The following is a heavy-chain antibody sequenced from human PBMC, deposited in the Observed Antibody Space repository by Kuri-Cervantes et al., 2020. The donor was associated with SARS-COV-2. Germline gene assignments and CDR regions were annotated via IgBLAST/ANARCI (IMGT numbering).Heavy chain of an antibody. CDR3: ARDDVVVPAATDYYYGMDV. D-gene: IGHD2-2*01. Sequence: GESLKISCAASGFTFRSYWMHWVRQAPGKGLVWVSRINSDGSTINYADSVKGRFTISRDNSKNTLYLQMNSLRAEDTAVYYCARDDVVVPAATDYYYGMDVWGQGTTVTVSS. V-gene: IGHV3-74*01. J-gene: IGHJ6*02. CDR1: GFTFRSYW. CDR2: INSDGSTI.